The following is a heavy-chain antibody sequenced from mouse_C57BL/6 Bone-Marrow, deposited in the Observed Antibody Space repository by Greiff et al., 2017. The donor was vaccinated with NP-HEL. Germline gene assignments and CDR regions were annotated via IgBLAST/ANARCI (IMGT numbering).Heavy chain of an antibody. D-gene: IGHD1-1*01. V-gene: IGHV5-4*03. CDR2: ISDGGSYT. CDR3: ARGREVCYWYFDV. CDR1: GFTFSSYA. Sequence: DVMLVESGGGLVKPGGSLKLSCAASGFTFSSYAMSWVRQTPEKRLEWVATISDGGSYTYYPDNVKGRFTISRDNAKNNPYLQMSHLKSEDTAVYYCARGREVCYWYFDVWGTGTTVTVTA. J-gene: IGHJ1*03.